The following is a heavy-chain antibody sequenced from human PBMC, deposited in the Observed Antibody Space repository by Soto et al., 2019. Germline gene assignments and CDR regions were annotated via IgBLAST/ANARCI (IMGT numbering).Heavy chain of an antibody. V-gene: IGHV1-69*13. Sequence: ASVNVSCKSSGGTFSSYSISWVRQAPGQGLEWMGGIIPIFGTANYAQKFQGRVTITADESTSTAYMELSSLRSEDTAVYYCARDGGLVDADYWGQGTLVTVSS. J-gene: IGHJ4*02. CDR3: ARDGGLVDADY. CDR1: GGTFSSYS. CDR2: IIPIFGTA. D-gene: IGHD2-15*01.